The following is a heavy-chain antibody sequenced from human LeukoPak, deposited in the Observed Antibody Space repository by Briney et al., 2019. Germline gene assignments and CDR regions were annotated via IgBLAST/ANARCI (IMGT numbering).Heavy chain of an antibody. J-gene: IGHJ4*02. CDR2: ISAYSGYT. Sequence: ASVKVSCKASGYTFTNYGISWVRQAPGQGLEWMGWISAYSGYTHYAQKIQGRVTVTTEASTSTAYMELRSLTSYDTAVYYCARDAVSTTTAGGIDYWGQGALVTVSS. V-gene: IGHV1-18*01. CDR3: ARDAVSTTTAGGIDY. CDR1: GYTFTNYG. D-gene: IGHD5/OR15-5a*01.